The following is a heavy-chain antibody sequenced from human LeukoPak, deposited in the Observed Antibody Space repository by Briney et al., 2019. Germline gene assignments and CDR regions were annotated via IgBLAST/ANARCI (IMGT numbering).Heavy chain of an antibody. J-gene: IGHJ4*02. D-gene: IGHD4-11*01. V-gene: IGHV1-46*01. CDR2: INPSGGST. Sequence: ASVKVSCKASGYTFTNYFIHWVRQAPGQGLEWMGIINPSGGSTSYAQKFQGTVTMTRDTSTNTVYMELSSLRSEDTAVYYCARDYSNARAFDYWGLGTLVTVPS. CDR3: ARDYSNARAFDY. CDR1: GYTFTNYF.